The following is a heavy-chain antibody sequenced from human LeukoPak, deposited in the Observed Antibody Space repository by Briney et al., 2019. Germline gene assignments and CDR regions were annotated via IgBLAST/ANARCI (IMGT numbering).Heavy chain of an antibody. CDR3: ARDQSSGISAAFDM. CDR1: GFTFTSYE. D-gene: IGHD1-26*01. Sequence: GGSLRLSCTASGFTFTSYEMHWVRQAPSKGLEWVAAISYDGSKKYYADSVKGRFTISRDNSENTLYLQMNSLRAEDAAVYYCARDQSSGISAAFDMWGQGTMVTVPS. CDR2: ISYDGSKK. V-gene: IGHV3-30-3*01. J-gene: IGHJ3*02.